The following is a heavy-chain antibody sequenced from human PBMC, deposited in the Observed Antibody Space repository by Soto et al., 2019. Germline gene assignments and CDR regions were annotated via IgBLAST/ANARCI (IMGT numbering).Heavy chain of an antibody. CDR3: ARGHYYYGMDV. J-gene: IGHJ6*01. CDR1: NGSVSSGTYS. V-gene: IGHV4-30-2*01. Sequence: NPSETLSLTCTVSNGSVSSGTYSWSWVRQPPGKGLEWIGYIYYSGTTYDTPSLKSRLTMSMDRDNDHFSLNLISVTAADTAVYFCARGHYYYGMDVWGEGITVTVSS. CDR2: IYYSGTT.